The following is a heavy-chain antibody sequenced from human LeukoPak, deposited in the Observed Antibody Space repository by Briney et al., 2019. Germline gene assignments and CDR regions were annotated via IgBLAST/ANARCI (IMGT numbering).Heavy chain of an antibody. J-gene: IGHJ6*02. CDR1: GVTVSSVC. CDR2: INSDGSST. V-gene: IGHV3-74*01. D-gene: IGHD3-10*01. Sequence: PGGALLLSCAATGVTVSSVCMDWVRNAPGKRLVWVSRINSDGSSTSYADSVKGRFTFSRDNAKNTLYLQMNSLRAEDTAVYYCARNENTMVRGVYYYYGMDVWGQGTTVTVSS. CDR3: ARNENTMVRGVYYYYGMDV.